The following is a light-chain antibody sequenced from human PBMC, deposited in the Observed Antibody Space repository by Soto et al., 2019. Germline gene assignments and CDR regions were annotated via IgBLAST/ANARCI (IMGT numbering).Light chain of an antibody. V-gene: IGLV2-8*01. Sequence: QSALTQPPSASGSPGQSVTISCTGTSSDVGGYDLVSWYQQHPGKAPKLILYEVAKRPSGVPARFSGSKSGNTASLTVSGLQADDESDCYCSSFAGNNNLFGGGTKLTVL. J-gene: IGLJ2*01. CDR2: EVA. CDR3: SSFAGNNNL. CDR1: SSDVGGYDL.